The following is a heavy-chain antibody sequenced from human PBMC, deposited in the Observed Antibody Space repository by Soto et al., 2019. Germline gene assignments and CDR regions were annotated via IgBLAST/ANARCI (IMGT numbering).Heavy chain of an antibody. CDR1: GGSISSSNW. Sequence: QVQLQESGPGLVKPSGTLSLTCAVSGGSISSSNWWSWVRQPPGKGLEWIGEIYHSGSTNYNPSHQSRVAISVDTSKHPFSLSLRSVTASATAVYYCAGAGGGNFGTPDYWGQGTLVTVSS. J-gene: IGHJ4*02. CDR2: IYHSGST. V-gene: IGHV4-4*02. D-gene: IGHD1-26*01. CDR3: AGAGGGNFGTPDY.